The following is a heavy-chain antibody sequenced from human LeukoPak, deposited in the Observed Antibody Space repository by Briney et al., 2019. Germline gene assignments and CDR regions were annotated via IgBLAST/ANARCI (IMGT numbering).Heavy chain of an antibody. D-gene: IGHD3-3*01. CDR1: GFTLSSYA. Sequence: GGSLRLSCAASGFTLSSYAMSWVRQAPGKGLEWVSGVSGNGGTTYYSGSVKGRCTISRDNSKNTLYLQMHSLRAEDTAVYYCAKGTHFDFWSGYYGLGYWGQGTLVTVSS. J-gene: IGHJ4*02. CDR2: VSGNGGTT. V-gene: IGHV3-23*01. CDR3: AKGTHFDFWSGYYGLGY.